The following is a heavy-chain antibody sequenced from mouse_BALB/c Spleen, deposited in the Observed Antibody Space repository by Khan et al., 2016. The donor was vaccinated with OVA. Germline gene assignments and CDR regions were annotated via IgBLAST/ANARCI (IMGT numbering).Heavy chain of an antibody. CDR3: ERSRNRYERIFDY. CDR2: INPYNDGT. D-gene: IGHD2-14*01. V-gene: IGHV1S136*01. CDR1: GYTFTSYV. J-gene: IGHJ2*01. Sequence: VQLKQSGPELVKPGASVKMSCKASGYTFTSYVMHWVKQKPGQGLEWIGYINPYNDGTKYNEKFKGKVTLTLDKSSSTAYMELSSLTSEDSAVYDCERSRNRYERIFDYGGQGTTLTVSA.